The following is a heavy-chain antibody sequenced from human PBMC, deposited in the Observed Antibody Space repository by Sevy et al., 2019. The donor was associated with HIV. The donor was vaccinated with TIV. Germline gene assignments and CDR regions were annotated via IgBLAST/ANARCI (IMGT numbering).Heavy chain of an antibody. CDR3: ARQDYSGSYPAIDY. V-gene: IGHV4-39*01. D-gene: IGHD1-26*01. J-gene: IGHJ4*02. Sequence: SETLSLTCTVSGGSISSSSYYWGWIRQPPGKELEWSGSIYYSGSTYYNSSLKSRVSISVDTSKNQFSLKLSSVTAADTAVNYCARQDYSGSYPAIDYWGQGTMVTVSS. CDR2: IYYSGST. CDR1: GGSISSSSYY.